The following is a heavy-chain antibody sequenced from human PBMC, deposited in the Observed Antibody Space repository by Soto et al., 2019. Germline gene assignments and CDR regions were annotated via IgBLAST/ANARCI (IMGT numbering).Heavy chain of an antibody. D-gene: IGHD6-19*01. Sequence: GASVKVSCKASGYTFTNYAIHWVRQAPGQRLEWMGWINAGNGNTKYSQKFQDRVTITRDTSASTAYRELNSLRSEDTAVYYCARDGVVWGSSGWYDYWGQGTLVTVSS. V-gene: IGHV1-3*01. CDR3: ARDGVVWGSSGWYDY. CDR2: INAGNGNT. J-gene: IGHJ4*02. CDR1: GYTFTNYA.